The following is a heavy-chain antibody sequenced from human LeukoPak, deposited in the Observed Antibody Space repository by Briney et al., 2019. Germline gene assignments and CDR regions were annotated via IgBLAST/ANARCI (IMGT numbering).Heavy chain of an antibody. D-gene: IGHD3-10*01. CDR3: AKGGLDGAPDAFDI. J-gene: IGHJ3*02. V-gene: IGHV3-33*06. CDR2: IWYDGSNK. Sequence: GGSLRLSCAASGFTFSSYGMHWVRQAPGKGLEWVAVIWYDGSNKYCADSVKGRFTISRDNSKNTLYLQMNSLRAEDTAVYYCAKGGLDGAPDAFDIWGQGTMVTVSS. CDR1: GFTFSSYG.